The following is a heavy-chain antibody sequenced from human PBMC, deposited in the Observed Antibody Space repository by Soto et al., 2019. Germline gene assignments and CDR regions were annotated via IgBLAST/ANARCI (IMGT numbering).Heavy chain of an antibody. J-gene: IGHJ4*02. V-gene: IGHV3-33*01. CDR1: GFTFSDYG. CDR2: IWYDGSNK. CDR3: ARDPLHYDILTGYSPNYFDF. Sequence: QVQLVESGGGVVQPGRSLRLSCAASGFTFSDYGMHWVRQAPGKGLEWVAVIWYDGSNKYYADSVKGRFTISRDNSTNTLYLQMSSLRAEDTAVYYCARDPLHYDILTGYSPNYFDFWGQGTLVTVSS. D-gene: IGHD3-9*01.